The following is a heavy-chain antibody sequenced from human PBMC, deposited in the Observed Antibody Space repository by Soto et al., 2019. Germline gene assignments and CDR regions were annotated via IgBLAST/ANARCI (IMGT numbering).Heavy chain of an antibody. CDR1: GGSISSSNW. D-gene: IGHD5-18*01. CDR2: IYHSGST. J-gene: IGHJ6*02. V-gene: IGHV4-4*02. Sequence: PSETLSLTCAVSGGSISSSNWWSWVRQPPGQGLGWIGEIYHSGSTNYNPSLKSRVTISVDKSKNQFSLKLSSVTAADTAVYYCASGYSDPYYYGMDVWGQGTTVTVSS. CDR3: ASGYSDPYYYGMDV.